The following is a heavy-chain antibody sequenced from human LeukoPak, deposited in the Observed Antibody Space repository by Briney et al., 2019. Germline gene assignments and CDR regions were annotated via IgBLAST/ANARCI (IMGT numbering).Heavy chain of an antibody. J-gene: IGHJ4*02. CDR2: MNPNRGDT. V-gene: IGHV1-8*01. CDR1: GYTFTRYD. D-gene: IGHD6-13*01. CDR3: AREIAAAGNDY. Sequence: ASVKVSCKASGYTFTRYDINWVRQATGQGLEWMGWMNPNRGDTGYAQKFQGRVTMTRNTSISTAYMELSSLRSEDTAVYYCAREIAAAGNDYWGQGTLVTVSS.